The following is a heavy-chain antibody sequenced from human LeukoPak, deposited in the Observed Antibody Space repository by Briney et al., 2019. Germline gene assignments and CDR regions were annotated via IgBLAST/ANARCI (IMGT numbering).Heavy chain of an antibody. CDR1: GGSISSYY. CDR2: IYYSGRT. CDR3: ARVHPSGREGYYYYGMDV. D-gene: IGHD1-26*01. J-gene: IGHJ6*02. V-gene: IGHV4-59*01. Sequence: RSETLSLTCTVSGGSISSYYGSWIRQPPGKGLEWIGYIYYSGRTNYNPSLKSRVTISVDTSKNQFSLKLSSVTAADTAVYYCARVHPSGREGYYYYGMDVWGQGTTVTVSS.